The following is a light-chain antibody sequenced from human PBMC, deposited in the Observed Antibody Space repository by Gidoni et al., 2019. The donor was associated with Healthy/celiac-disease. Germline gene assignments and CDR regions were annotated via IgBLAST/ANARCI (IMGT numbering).Light chain of an antibody. Sequence: IVLTQSPATLSLSPGERATLSCRASPSVSSYLAWYQQKPGQAPRLLIYDASNRATGIPDRFSGSGSGTDFTLTISSLEPEDFAVYYCQQRSNWPPVFGPGTKVDIK. V-gene: IGKV3-11*01. J-gene: IGKJ3*01. CDR1: PSVSSY. CDR2: DAS. CDR3: QQRSNWPPV.